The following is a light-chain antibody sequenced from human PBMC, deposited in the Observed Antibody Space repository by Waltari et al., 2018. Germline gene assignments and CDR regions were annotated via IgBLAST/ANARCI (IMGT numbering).Light chain of an antibody. J-gene: IGLJ2*01. CDR2: DSF. Sequence: QAVVTQEPSLTVSPGGTVTLTCGSSSGPVTSHHYPYWLQQRPGQAPRTLIYDSFMKHSWTPARFSGSLLGGKAALTLSGAQAEDEADYYCWRAYSGGVVVYGGGTKLAVL. CDR3: WRAYSGGVVV. V-gene: IGLV7-46*01. CDR1: SGPVTSHHY.